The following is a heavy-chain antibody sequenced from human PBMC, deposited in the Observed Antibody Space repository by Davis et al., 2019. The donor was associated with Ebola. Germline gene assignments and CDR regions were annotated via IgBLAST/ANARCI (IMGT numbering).Heavy chain of an antibody. J-gene: IGHJ4*02. CDR2: ISWNSGSI. CDR3: ARDWVVGAHLDY. Sequence: SLKISCAASGFTFSSYSMNWVRQAPGKGLEWVSGISWNSGSIGYADSVKGRFTISRDNAKNSLYLQMNSLRAEDTALYYCARDWVVGAHLDYWGQGTLVTVSS. V-gene: IGHV3-9*01. D-gene: IGHD1-26*01. CDR1: GFTFSSYS.